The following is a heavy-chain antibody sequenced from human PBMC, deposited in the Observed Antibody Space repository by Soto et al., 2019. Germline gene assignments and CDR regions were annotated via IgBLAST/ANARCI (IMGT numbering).Heavy chain of an antibody. CDR3: ARLFPYYDFLTGSQMFAFDI. CDR1: GDSLSSSY. Sequence: PSETLSLTCTVSGDSLSSSYWSWIRQSPGKGLEWIGYIYYTGSTNYNPSLKGRVTISVDTSKKQFSLKLTSVTAADTAVFFCARLFPYYDFLTGSQMFAFDIWGQGTMVTVS. J-gene: IGHJ3*02. D-gene: IGHD3-9*01. V-gene: IGHV4-59*01. CDR2: IYYTGST.